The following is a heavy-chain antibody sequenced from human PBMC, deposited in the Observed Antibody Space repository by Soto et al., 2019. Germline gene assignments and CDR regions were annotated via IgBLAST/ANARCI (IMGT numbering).Heavy chain of an antibody. J-gene: IGHJ4*02. D-gene: IGHD3-22*01. Sequence: PGGSLRLSCAASGFTFSSYGMHWVRQAPGKGLEWVAVIWYDGSNKYYADSVKGRFTISRDNSKNTLYLQMNSLRAEDTAVYYCAGSHSLYDSSGYYSKPSSGYFDYWGQGTLVTVSS. CDR2: IWYDGSNK. CDR3: AGSHSLYDSSGYYSKPSSGYFDY. V-gene: IGHV3-33*01. CDR1: GFTFSSYG.